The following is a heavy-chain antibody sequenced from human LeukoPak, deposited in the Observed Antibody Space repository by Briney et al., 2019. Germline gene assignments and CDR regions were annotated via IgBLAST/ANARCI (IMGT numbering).Heavy chain of an antibody. V-gene: IGHV3-11*01. D-gene: IGHD3-16*01. J-gene: IGHJ3*02. CDR1: GFRVSDSY. CDR2: ITGSGAI. Sequence: GGSLRLSCAASGFRVSDSYVSWIRQAPGKGLEFVSYITGSGAIHYADSVKGRFTVSRDNAKNSLSLQMNSLRAEDTALYYCARAVARSLGDAFYIWGQGTMVTVSS. CDR3: ARAVARSLGDAFYI.